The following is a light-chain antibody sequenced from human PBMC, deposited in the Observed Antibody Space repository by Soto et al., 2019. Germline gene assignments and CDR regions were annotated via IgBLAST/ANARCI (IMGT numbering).Light chain of an antibody. CDR3: SSHAGSSAFYV. J-gene: IGLJ1*01. CDR2: EVT. CDR1: SSDIGAYDY. V-gene: IGLV2-14*01. Sequence: QSALTQPASVSGSPGQSITISCTGTSSDIGAYDYASWYQQYPGRVPKLLIHEVTNRPSGVSDRFSGSKSGNTASLTISGLQTEDEADYYCSSHAGSSAFYVFGTGTKVTV.